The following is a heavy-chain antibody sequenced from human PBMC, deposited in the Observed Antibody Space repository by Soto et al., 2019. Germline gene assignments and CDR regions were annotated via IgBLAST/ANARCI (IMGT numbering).Heavy chain of an antibody. CDR2: ITGSGGRA. CDR3: AVHLGQNYYTMDV. V-gene: IGHV3-23*01. J-gene: IGHJ6*02. Sequence: GSLRLSCAASVFTFSNFVMSWVRHIPGKGLHWVSGITGSGGRAYYADSVKGRFTISRDNSRNTLYLQLSRLGAEDTAMYHCAVHLGQNYYTMDVWGQGTTVTVSS. CDR1: VFTFSNFV.